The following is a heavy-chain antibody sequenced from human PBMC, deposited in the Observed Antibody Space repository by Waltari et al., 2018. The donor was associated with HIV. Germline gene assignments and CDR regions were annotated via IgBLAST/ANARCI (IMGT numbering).Heavy chain of an antibody. V-gene: IGHV1-2*06. CDR2: NNPDIGGT. CDR1: GYTFTGYY. CDR3: AREGARMTTMIYYYYGMDV. D-gene: IGHD4-4*01. Sequence: QVQLVQSGAEVKKPGASVKVSCKASGYTFTGYYMHWVRQAHGQGLEWMGRNNPDIGGTNHAQQLQGRVTMTRDTAISTAYLELSRLRSDDTAVYYCAREGARMTTMIYYYYGMDVWGQGTTVTVSS. J-gene: IGHJ6*02.